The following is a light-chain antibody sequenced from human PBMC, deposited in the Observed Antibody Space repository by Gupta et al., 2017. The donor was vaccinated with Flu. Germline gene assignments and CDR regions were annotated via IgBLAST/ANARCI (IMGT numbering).Light chain of an antibody. CDR1: SGHSSYI. J-gene: IGLJ3*02. CDR2: LEGSGSY. CDR3: ETWDSNTRV. Sequence: QPVLTHSSSASASLGSSVKLTCTLSSGHSSYIIAWHQQQPGKAPRYLMKLEGSGSYNKGSGVPYRFSGSSSGADCYLTIPNLRSEDEADYYCETWDSNTRVFGGGTKLTVL. V-gene: IGLV4-60*03.